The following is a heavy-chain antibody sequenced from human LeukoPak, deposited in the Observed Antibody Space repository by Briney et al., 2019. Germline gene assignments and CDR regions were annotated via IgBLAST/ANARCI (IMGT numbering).Heavy chain of an antibody. Sequence: GGSLRLSCAASGFTVSSNCMSWVRQAPGKGLEWVSVIYSGGSTYYADSVKGRFTISRDNSKNTLYLQMNSLRAEDTAVYYCARVPSQYYYGMDVWGQGTTVTVSS. J-gene: IGHJ6*02. V-gene: IGHV3-53*01. CDR2: IYSGGST. CDR3: ARVPSQYYYGMDV. CDR1: GFTVSSNC. D-gene: IGHD6-6*01.